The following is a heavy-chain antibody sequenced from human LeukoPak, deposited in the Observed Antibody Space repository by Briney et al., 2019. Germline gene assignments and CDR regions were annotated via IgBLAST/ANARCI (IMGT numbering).Heavy chain of an antibody. V-gene: IGHV4-31*03. D-gene: IGHD3-10*01. CDR2: IYYSGST. CDR3: ASLRESLWFGIGDY. CDR1: GGSISSGGYC. Sequence: SQTLSLTCTVSGGSISSGGYCWSWIRQHPGKGLEWIGYIYYSGSTYYNPSLKSRVTISVDTSKNQFSLKLSSVTAADTAVYYCASLRESLWFGIGDYWGQGTLVTVSS. J-gene: IGHJ4*02.